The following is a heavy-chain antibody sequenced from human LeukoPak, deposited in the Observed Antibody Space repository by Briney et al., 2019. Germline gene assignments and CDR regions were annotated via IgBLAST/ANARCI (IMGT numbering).Heavy chain of an antibody. D-gene: IGHD3-3*01. J-gene: IGHJ4*02. CDR3: ARDIPEPYYDFWSGYSSSSAFDY. CDR2: IYSGGST. Sequence: GGSLRLSCAASGFTVSSNYMSWVRQAPGKGLEWVPVIYSGGSTYYADSVKGRFTISRDNSKNTLYLQMNSLRAEDTAVYYCARDIPEPYYDFWSGYSSSSAFDYWGQGTLVTVSS. V-gene: IGHV3-66*02. CDR1: GFTVSSNY.